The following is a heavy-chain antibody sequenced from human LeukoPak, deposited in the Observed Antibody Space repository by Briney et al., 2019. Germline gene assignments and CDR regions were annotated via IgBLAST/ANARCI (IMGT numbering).Heavy chain of an antibody. D-gene: IGHD3-22*01. Sequence: SETLSLTCTVSGGSISSYYWSWIRQPPGKGLEWIGYIYYSGSTNYNPSLKSRVTISVDTSKNQFSLKLSSVTAADTAVYYCARGLGIVVVIHYFDYWGQGTLVTVSS. CDR2: IYYSGST. V-gene: IGHV4-59*12. J-gene: IGHJ4*02. CDR3: ARGLGIVVVIHYFDY. CDR1: GGSISSYY.